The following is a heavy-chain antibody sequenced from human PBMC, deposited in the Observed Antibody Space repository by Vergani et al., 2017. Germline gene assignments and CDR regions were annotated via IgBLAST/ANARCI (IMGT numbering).Heavy chain of an antibody. J-gene: IGHJ4*02. V-gene: IGHV3-23*01. Sequence: EVQLLESGGGLVQPGGSLRLSCAASGFTLSSHAMSWVRQGHGQGLEWVSSIKNTGDSTHYADSVKGRFTISRDNSKNTLYLQMNSLRVEDTAVYYCGRGSDNYNWGQGTLVTVSS. CDR3: GRGSDNYN. CDR1: GFTLSSHA. D-gene: IGHD5-24*01. CDR2: IKNTGDST.